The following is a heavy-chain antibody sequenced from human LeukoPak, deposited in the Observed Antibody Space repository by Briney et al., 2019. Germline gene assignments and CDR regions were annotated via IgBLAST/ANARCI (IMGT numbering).Heavy chain of an antibody. D-gene: IGHD3-9*01. CDR1: AFSFTDYP. Sequence: GRALRLSCATSAFSFTDYPMNWVLQAPGKGLEWISNISTTAEDAKYAYYADPVKGRVTISRDDGKNTLSLHMNSLRDDDTLFFHAAAGIRYAFDYWGQGILVTVSS. CDR2: ISTTAEDAKYA. CDR3: AAGIRYAFDY. V-gene: IGHV3-48*02. J-gene: IGHJ4*02.